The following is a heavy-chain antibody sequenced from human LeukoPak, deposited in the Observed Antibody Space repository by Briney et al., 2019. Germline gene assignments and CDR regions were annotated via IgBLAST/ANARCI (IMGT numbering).Heavy chain of an antibody. Sequence: GESLKISCKASGYSFANYWIGWVRQMPGKGLEWMGIIYPGDSGTKHSPSFQGQVTISADKSISTAYLQWSSLKASDTAMYYCARTVDGVYTGYDKWGQGTLVTVSS. CDR3: ARTVDGVYTGYDK. V-gene: IGHV5-51*01. D-gene: IGHD5-12*01. J-gene: IGHJ4*02. CDR1: GYSFANYW. CDR2: IYPGDSGT.